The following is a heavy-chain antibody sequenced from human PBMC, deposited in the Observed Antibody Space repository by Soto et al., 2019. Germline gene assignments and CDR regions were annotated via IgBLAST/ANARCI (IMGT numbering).Heavy chain of an antibody. V-gene: IGHV4-59*01. J-gene: IGHJ4*02. D-gene: IGHD2-15*01. CDR1: GGSISSYY. CDR2: IHYSGST. Sequence: SETLSLTCTVSGGSISSYYWSWIRQPPGKGLEWIGYIHYSGSTNYNPSLKSRVTISVDTSKNQFSLKLSSVTAADTAVYYCARAGKYCSGGSCYSVYFDYWGQGTLVTVSS. CDR3: ARAGKYCSGGSCYSVYFDY.